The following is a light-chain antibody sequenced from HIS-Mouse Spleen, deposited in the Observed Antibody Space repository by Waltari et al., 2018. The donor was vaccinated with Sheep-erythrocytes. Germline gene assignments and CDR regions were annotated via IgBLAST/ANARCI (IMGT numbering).Light chain of an antibody. CDR2: DVS. V-gene: IGLV2-11*01. CDR1: SSDVGGYNY. Sequence: QSALTQPRSVSGSPGQSVTISCTGTSSDVGGYNYVSWYQQHPRKAPKLMIYDVSKRPSGVPDRFSGSKSGNTASLTISGLQAEDEADYYCCSYAGSYNHVFATVTKVTVL. J-gene: IGLJ1*01. CDR3: CSYAGSYNHV.